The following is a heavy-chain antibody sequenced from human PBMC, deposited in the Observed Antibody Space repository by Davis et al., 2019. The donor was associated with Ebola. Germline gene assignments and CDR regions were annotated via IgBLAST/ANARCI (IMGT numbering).Heavy chain of an antibody. CDR2: INHSGST. CDR1: GGSFSGYY. CDR3: ARQVGAGPFDY. V-gene: IGHV4-34*01. D-gene: IGHD1-26*01. J-gene: IGHJ4*02. Sequence: SETLSLTCAVYGGSFSGYYWSWIRQPPGKGLEWIGEINHSGSTNYNPSLKSRVTISVDTSKNQFSLKLSSVTAADTAVYYCARQVGAGPFDYWGQGTLVTVSS.